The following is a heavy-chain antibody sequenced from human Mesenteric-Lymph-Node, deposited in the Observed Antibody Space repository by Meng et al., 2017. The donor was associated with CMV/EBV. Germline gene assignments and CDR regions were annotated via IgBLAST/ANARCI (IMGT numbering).Heavy chain of an antibody. V-gene: IGHV1-18*01. CDR1: GYTFISYG. J-gene: IGHJ6*02. CDR2: ISAYNGNT. CDR3: AREDIVVVPAAPYYYYYGMDV. Sequence: ASVKVSCKASGYTFISYGISWVRQAPGQGLEWMGWISAYNGNTNYAQKLQGRVTMTTDTSTSTAYMELRSLRSDDTAVYYCAREDIVVVPAAPYYYYYGMDVWGQGTTVTSP. D-gene: IGHD2-2*01.